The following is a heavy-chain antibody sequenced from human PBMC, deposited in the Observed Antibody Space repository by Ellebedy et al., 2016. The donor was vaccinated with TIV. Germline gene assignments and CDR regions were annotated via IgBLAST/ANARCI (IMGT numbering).Heavy chain of an antibody. J-gene: IGHJ4*02. Sequence: GESLKISCAASGFTFNSYGMGWVRQAPGEGLEWVSYISSSSTSIYYADSVKGRFTIYRDNAKNSLWLQMNSLRAEDTAVYYCARDMGRWLQFLGYWGQGTLVTVSS. V-gene: IGHV3-48*04. CDR2: ISSSSTSI. D-gene: IGHD5-24*01. CDR1: GFTFNSYG. CDR3: ARDMGRWLQFLGY.